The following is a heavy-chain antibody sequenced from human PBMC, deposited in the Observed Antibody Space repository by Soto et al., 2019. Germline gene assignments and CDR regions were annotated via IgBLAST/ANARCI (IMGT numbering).Heavy chain of an antibody. CDR3: ASSYGSGYRAFDY. J-gene: IGHJ4*02. CDR1: GDTFTFYS. D-gene: IGHD3-10*01. Sequence: QVQLVQSGAEVKKPGSSVRVSCKASGDTFTFYSTSWVRQAPGLGLEWMGRINPILSMSNYAQRFQGRVTMTADKSTSTAYIELSSLRSEDTAMYYCASSYGSGYRAFDYWGQGALVTVSS. V-gene: IGHV1-69*02. CDR2: INPILSMS.